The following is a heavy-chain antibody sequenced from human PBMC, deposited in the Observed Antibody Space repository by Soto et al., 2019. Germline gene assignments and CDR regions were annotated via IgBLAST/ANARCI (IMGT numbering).Heavy chain of an antibody. CDR1: GFTFSSYA. V-gene: IGHV3-30-3*01. Sequence: LRLSCAASGFTFSSYAMHWVRQAPGKGLEWVAVISYDGSNKYYADSVKGRFTISRDNSKNTLYLQMNSLRAEDTAVYYCAHNYDFWSGYSSPYYYYGMDVWGQGTTVTVSS. CDR3: AHNYDFWSGYSSPYYYYGMDV. CDR2: ISYDGSNK. D-gene: IGHD3-3*01. J-gene: IGHJ6*02.